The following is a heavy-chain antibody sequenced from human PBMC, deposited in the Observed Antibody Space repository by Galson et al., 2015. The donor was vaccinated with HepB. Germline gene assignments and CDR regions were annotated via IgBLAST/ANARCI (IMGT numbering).Heavy chain of an antibody. Sequence: SVKVSCKASGGTFSSYAMTWVRQAPGRGLEWVGGIIPSFGIANYAQRFQGRVTISAEESRSTAYMELSSLRFEDTAVYYCARGLVSPIVNAIDIGGQGTMVIVS. CDR3: ARGLVSPIVNAIDI. D-gene: IGHD3-16*02. CDR1: GGTFSSYA. J-gene: IGHJ3*02. CDR2: IIPSFGIA. V-gene: IGHV1-69*13.